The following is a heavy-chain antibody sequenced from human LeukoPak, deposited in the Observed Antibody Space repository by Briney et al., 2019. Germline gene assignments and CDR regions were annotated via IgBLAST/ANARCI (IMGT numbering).Heavy chain of an antibody. CDR3: ARTRFGSDAFDI. J-gene: IGHJ3*02. V-gene: IGHV4-59*01. D-gene: IGHD3-10*01. CDR2: IYYSGST. CDR1: GGSFSGYY. Sequence: SETLSLTCAVYGGSFSGYYWSWIRQPPGKGLEWIGYIYYSGSTNYNPSLKSRVTISVDTSKNQFSLKLSSVTAADTAVYYCARTRFGSDAFDIWGQGTMVTVSS.